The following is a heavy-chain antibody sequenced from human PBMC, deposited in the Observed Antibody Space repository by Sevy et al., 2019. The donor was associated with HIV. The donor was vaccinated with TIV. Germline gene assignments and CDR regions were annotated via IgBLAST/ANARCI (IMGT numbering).Heavy chain of an antibody. CDR1: GYTFTSYY. Sequence: ASVKVSCKASGYTFTSYYMHWVRQAPGQGLEWMGIINPSGGSTSYAQKFQGRVTMTRDTSTSTVYMELSSLRSEDTAVYYCARGGGDSSGYSEGYDTFDIWGQGTMLTVSS. CDR2: INPSGGST. J-gene: IGHJ3*02. D-gene: IGHD3-22*01. V-gene: IGHV1-46*03. CDR3: ARGGGDSSGYSEGYDTFDI.